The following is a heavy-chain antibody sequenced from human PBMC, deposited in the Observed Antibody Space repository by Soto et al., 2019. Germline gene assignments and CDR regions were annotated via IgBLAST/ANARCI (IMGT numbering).Heavy chain of an antibody. J-gene: IGHJ5*02. CDR1: GYTFTSYG. CDR3: ARMARITIFGVVPPFDP. CDR2: ISAYNGNT. Sequence: QVQLVQSGAEAKKPGASVKVSCKASGYTFTSYGISWVRQAPGQGLEWMGWISAYNGNTNYAQKLQGRVTMTTDTSTSTAYMELRSLRSDDTAVYYCARMARITIFGVVPPFDPWGQGTLVTVSS. D-gene: IGHD3-3*01. V-gene: IGHV1-18*01.